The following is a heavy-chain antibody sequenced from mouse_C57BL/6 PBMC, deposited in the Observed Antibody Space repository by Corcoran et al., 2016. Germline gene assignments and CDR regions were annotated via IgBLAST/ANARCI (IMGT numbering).Heavy chain of an antibody. CDR3: ATTVVDYFDY. D-gene: IGHD1-1*01. Sequence: EVQLQQSGPELVKPGASVKISCKASGYTFTDYYMNWVKQSHGKSLEWIGDINPNNGGTSYNQKFKCKATLTVDKSSSTAYMELRSLTSEDSAVYYCATTVVDYFDYWGQGTTLTVSS. CDR1: GYTFTDYY. CDR2: INPNNGGT. V-gene: IGHV1-26*01. J-gene: IGHJ2*01.